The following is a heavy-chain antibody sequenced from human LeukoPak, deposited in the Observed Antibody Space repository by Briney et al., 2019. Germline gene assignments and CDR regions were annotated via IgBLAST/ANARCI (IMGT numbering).Heavy chain of an antibody. CDR1: GHTFTGYY. V-gene: IGHV1-2*02. CDR3: ARGGPNYCSGGSCYPQY. Sequence: PSVKVSCQASGHTFTGYYMHCVRQAPKQGLEWMGWINPNSGGTNYAQKFQGRLTMTRDTSISTGYMELSRLRSDDTAVYYCARGGPNYCSGGSCYPQYWGQGTLVTVSS. D-gene: IGHD2-15*01. CDR2: INPNSGGT. J-gene: IGHJ4*02.